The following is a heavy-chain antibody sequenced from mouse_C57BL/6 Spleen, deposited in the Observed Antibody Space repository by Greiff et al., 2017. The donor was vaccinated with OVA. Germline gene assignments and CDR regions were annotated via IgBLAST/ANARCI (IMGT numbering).Heavy chain of an antibody. D-gene: IGHD1-1*01. CDR1: GYTFTSYW. Sequence: QVQLQQPGAELVKPGASVKMSCKASGYTFTSYWITWVKQRPGQGLEWIGDIYPGSGSTNYNEKFKSKATLTVDTSSSTAYMQLSSLTSEDSAVYYCASGDYGSSLWFAYWGQGTLVTVSA. CDR3: ASGDYGSSLWFAY. V-gene: IGHV1-55*01. CDR2: IYPGSGST. J-gene: IGHJ3*01.